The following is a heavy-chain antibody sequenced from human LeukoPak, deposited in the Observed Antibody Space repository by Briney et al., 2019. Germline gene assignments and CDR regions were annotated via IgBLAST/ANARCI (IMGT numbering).Heavy chain of an antibody. CDR3: EKGWAAAPGRPMDY. V-gene: IGHV3-9*01. J-gene: IGHJ4*02. CDR1: GFTFDVYS. CDR2: ISWNSNNI. Sequence: GRSLRLSCAPSGFTFDVYSMHSVRQAPGNGLEWVSSISWNSNNIGYADSVKGRFPISRANAKTSLDLQMTSLRPEDTALYYCEKGWAAAPGRPMDYWGQGTPVTVSS. D-gene: IGHD6-13*01.